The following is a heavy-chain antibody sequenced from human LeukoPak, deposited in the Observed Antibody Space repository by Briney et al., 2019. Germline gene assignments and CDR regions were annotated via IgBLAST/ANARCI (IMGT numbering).Heavy chain of an antibody. J-gene: IGHJ5*02. D-gene: IGHD6-13*01. CDR3: ARDRRYSSSWYPFDP. V-gene: IGHV4-39*07. Sequence: SETLSLTCTVSGGSISSSSYYWGWIRQPPGNGLEWIGSIYYSGSTYYNPSLKSRVTISVDTSKNQFSLKLSSVTAADTAVYYCARDRRYSSSWYPFDPWGQGTLVTVSS. CDR1: GGSISSSSYY. CDR2: IYYSGST.